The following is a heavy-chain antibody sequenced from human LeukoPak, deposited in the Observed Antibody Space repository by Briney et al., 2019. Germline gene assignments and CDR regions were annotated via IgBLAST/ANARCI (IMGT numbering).Heavy chain of an antibody. CDR1: GGSISSSSYY. CDR2: IYYSGST. Sequence: SETLSLTCTVSGGSISSSSYYWSWIRQPPGKGLEWIGYIYYSGSTNYNPSLKSRVTISVDTSKNQFSLKLSSVTAADTAVYYCARGRAAAGTYYYYYGMDVWGQGTTVTVSS. CDR3: ARGRAAAGTYYYYYGMDV. V-gene: IGHV4-61*01. J-gene: IGHJ6*02. D-gene: IGHD6-13*01.